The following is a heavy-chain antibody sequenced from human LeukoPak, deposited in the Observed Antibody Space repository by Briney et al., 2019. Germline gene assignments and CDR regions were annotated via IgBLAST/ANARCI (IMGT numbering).Heavy chain of an antibody. CDR2: TRTKAHGYSA. J-gene: IGHJ4*02. D-gene: IGHD2-8*02. CDR1: GFTLSDHY. Sequence: PGGSLRLPCAASGFTLSDHYVDWVRQAPGKGLEWIGHTRTKAHGYSAEYVASVKGRFTMSGDASENSVYLQMNSLRAEDTAVYYCATLYYHGGVYHPFEFWGQGTLVTVSS. V-gene: IGHV3-72*01. CDR3: ATLYYHGGVYHPFEF.